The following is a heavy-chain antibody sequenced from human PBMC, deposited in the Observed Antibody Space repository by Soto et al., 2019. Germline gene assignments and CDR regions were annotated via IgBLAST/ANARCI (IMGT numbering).Heavy chain of an antibody. Sequence: SETLSLTCAVSGGSISSYYWSWIRQPPGKGLEWIGYIFYSGSNNYNPSLKSRVTISVDTSKNQFSLKLSSVTAADTAVYYCARDGYYYDSSGYQRVYYFDYWGQGTLVTVSS. J-gene: IGHJ4*02. CDR1: GGSISSYY. D-gene: IGHD3-22*01. V-gene: IGHV4-59*01. CDR3: ARDGYYYDSSGYQRVYYFDY. CDR2: IFYSGSN.